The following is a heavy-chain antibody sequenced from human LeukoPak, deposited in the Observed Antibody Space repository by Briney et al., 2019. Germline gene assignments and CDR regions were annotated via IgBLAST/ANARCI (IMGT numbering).Heavy chain of an antibody. Sequence: ASVKVSCKASGYTFTSYYMHWVRQAPGQGLEWMGIINPSGGSTSYAQKFQGRVTMTRDMSTSTVYMELSSLRSEDTAVYYCARDRAWIQLWPTHWYFDLWGRGTLVTVSS. CDR2: INPSGGST. V-gene: IGHV1-46*01. CDR1: GYTFTSYY. CDR3: ARDRAWIQLWPTHWYFDL. J-gene: IGHJ2*01. D-gene: IGHD5-18*01.